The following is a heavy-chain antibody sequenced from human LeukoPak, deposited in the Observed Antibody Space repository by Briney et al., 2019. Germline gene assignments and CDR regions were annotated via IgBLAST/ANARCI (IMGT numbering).Heavy chain of an antibody. D-gene: IGHD6-13*01. J-gene: IGHJ5*02. Sequence: GGSLRLSCAASGFTFSDYYMSWIRQAPGKGLEWVSYISSSGSTIYYADSVKGRFTISRDNAKNSLYLQMDSLRAEDTAVYYCARVHSSSWYEDWWFDPWGQGTLVTVSS. CDR3: ARVHSSSWYEDWWFDP. V-gene: IGHV3-11*01. CDR2: ISSSGSTI. CDR1: GFTFSDYY.